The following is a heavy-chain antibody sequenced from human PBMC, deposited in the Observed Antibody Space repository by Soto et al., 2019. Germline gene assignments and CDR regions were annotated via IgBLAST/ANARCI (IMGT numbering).Heavy chain of an antibody. V-gene: IGHV1-69*13. J-gene: IGHJ3*02. Sequence: AVKFSFKAAGCTFSSYAISWLRQAPGQVLDCIGGIIPIFGTANYAQKFQGRVTITADESTSTAYMELSSLRSEDTAVYYCESPTYYDSIGYTFDNWGQWTMDTVS. D-gene: IGHD3-22*01. CDR3: ESPTYYDSIGYTFDN. CDR2: IIPIFGTA. CDR1: GCTFSSYA.